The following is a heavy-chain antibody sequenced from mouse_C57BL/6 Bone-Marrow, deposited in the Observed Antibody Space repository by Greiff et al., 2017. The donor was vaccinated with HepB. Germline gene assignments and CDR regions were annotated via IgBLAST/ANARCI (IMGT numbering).Heavy chain of an antibody. CDR2: ISYDGSN. CDR1: GYSITSGYY. D-gene: IGHD2-4*01. Sequence: EVQRVESGPGLVKPSQSLSLTCSVTGYSITSGYYWNWIRQFPGNKLEWMGYISYDGSNNYNPSLKNRISITRDTSKNQFFLKLNSVTTEDTATYYCAKEGIYYDYDGDYWGQGTTLTVSS. CDR3: AKEGIYYDYDGDY. V-gene: IGHV3-6*01. J-gene: IGHJ2*01.